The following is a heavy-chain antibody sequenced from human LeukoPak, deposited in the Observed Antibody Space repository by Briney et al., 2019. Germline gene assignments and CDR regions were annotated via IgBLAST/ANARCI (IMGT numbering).Heavy chain of an antibody. V-gene: IGHV5-51*01. D-gene: IGHD3-22*01. CDR1: GYSFTNYW. CDR2: IYPGDSDT. CDR3: ARRYADSTGYYYLFDY. Sequence: GESLKISCKGSGYSFTNYWIGWVRQMPGKGLEWMGIIYPGDSDTRYSPSFQGQVTISADKSISTAYLQWSSLKASDTAMYYCARRYADSTGYYYLFDYWGQGTLVTVSS. J-gene: IGHJ4*02.